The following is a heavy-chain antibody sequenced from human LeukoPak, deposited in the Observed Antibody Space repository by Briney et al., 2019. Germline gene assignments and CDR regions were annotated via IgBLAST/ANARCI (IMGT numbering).Heavy chain of an antibody. CDR3: ARATVVTTRSYYFDY. J-gene: IGHJ4*02. V-gene: IGHV4-39*07. CDR2: IYYSGST. CDR1: GGSISSSSYY. Sequence: SETLSLTCTVSGGSISSSSYYWGWIRQPPGKGLEWIGSIYYSGSTYYNPSLKSRVTISVDTSKNQFSLKLSSVTAADTAVYYCARATVVTTRSYYFDYWGQGTLVTVSS. D-gene: IGHD4-23*01.